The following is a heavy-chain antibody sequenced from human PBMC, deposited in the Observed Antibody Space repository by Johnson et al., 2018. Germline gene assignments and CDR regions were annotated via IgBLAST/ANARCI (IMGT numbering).Heavy chain of an antibody. Sequence: EVQLLESGGGSVQPGGSLRLSCAASRITFSDFWMSWVRQAPGKGLEWVASVNQGGSETYYVDSVRGRVTISRDNAKNSLFLQMNSLRVEDTAVYYCVRGHHAFEVWGQGTTVTVSS. V-gene: IGHV3-7*01. CDR1: RITFSDFW. D-gene: IGHD1-14*01. CDR3: VRGHHAFEV. J-gene: IGHJ6*02. CDR2: VNQGGSET.